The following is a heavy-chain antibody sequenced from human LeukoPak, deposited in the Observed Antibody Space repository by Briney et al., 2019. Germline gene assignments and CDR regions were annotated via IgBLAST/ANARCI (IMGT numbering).Heavy chain of an antibody. CDR1: GYTFTSYD. V-gene: IGHV1-8*01. Sequence: GASVKVSCKASGYTFTSYDINWVRQATGQGLEWMGWMNPNSGNTGYAQKFQGRVTMTRNTSISTAYMELSSLRSEDTAVYYCARDQQSYYYYYMDVWGKGTTVTVSS. J-gene: IGHJ6*03. CDR2: MNPNSGNT. CDR3: ARDQQSYYYYYMDV.